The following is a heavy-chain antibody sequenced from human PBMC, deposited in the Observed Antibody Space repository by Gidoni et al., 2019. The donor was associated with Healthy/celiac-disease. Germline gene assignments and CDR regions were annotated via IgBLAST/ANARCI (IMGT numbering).Heavy chain of an antibody. V-gene: IGHV3-7*03. CDR2: IKQDGREK. Sequence: EVQLVESGGGLVQPGGSLRLSCAASGFTFSSYWMSWVRQAPGKGLEWVANIKQDGREKYYVDSVKGRFTISRDNAKNSLYLQMNSLRAEDTAGYYCARARSRAYYDSSGPPCCWGQGTLVTVSS. J-gene: IGHJ4*02. CDR3: ARARSRAYYDSSGPPCC. D-gene: IGHD3-22*01. CDR1: GFTFSSYW.